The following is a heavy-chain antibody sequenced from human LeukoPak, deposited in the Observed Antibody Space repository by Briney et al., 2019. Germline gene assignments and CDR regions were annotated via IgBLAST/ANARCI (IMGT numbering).Heavy chain of an antibody. CDR1: GFTFSSYS. CDR2: IINDGSYT. CDR3: ATDDKYAPSS. Sequence: GGSLRLSCAASGFTFSSYSMNWVRQAPGKGLMWVSHIINDGSYTTYADSAKGRFTISRDNAKNTVYLQMNSLRAEDTAVYYCATDDKYAPSSWGQGTLVTVSS. D-gene: IGHD2-2*01. J-gene: IGHJ5*02. V-gene: IGHV3-74*01.